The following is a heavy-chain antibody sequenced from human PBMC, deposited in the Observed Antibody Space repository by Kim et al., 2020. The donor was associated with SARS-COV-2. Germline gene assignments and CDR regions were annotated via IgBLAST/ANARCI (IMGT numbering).Heavy chain of an antibody. D-gene: IGHD3-22*01. V-gene: IGHV3-7*01. CDR3: ARGSYYDSSGYHNWYFDL. Sequence: GGSLRLSCVASGLTLSSNWMSWVRQAPGKGLEWVANIKQDGSEKYYVDSVKGRVTISRDNAKNSLYLQMNSLRAEDTALYYCARGSYYDSSGYHNWYFDLWGRGTLVTVSS. CDR1: GLTLSSNW. J-gene: IGHJ2*01. CDR2: IKQDGSEK.